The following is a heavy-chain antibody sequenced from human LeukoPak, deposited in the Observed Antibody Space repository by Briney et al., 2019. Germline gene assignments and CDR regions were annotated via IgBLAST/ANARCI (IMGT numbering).Heavy chain of an antibody. CDR2: IYYSGDT. D-gene: IGHD1-1*01. Sequence: PSETLSLTCTVSGGSISLSNYYWRRISQPQAKGLEWIGRIYYSGDTSYNSSLQSRVTISVDTSKNQFSLKLSSVTAADTAVYCCARVSRWNDWAFEGWGQGTLVTVSS. V-gene: IGHV4-39*07. J-gene: IGHJ4*02. CDR3: ARVSRWNDWAFEG. CDR1: GGSISLSNYY.